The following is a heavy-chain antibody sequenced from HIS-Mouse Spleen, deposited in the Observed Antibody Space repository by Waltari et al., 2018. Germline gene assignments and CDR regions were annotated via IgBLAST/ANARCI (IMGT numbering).Heavy chain of an antibody. CDR3: ARDPYSSSWYAFDI. CDR1: GGSISSSSYY. D-gene: IGHD6-13*01. Sequence: VKPSETLSLTCTVSGGSISSSSYYWGWIRQPPGKGLEWIGSIYYSGSTYYNPSLKSRVTISVDTSKNQFSLKLSSVTAADTAVYYCARDPYSSSWYAFDIWGQGTMVTVSS. CDR2: IYYSGST. J-gene: IGHJ3*02. V-gene: IGHV4-39*07.